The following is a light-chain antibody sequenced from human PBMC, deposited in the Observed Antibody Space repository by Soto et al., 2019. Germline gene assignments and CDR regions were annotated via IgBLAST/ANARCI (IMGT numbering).Light chain of an antibody. CDR1: RSVDDY. CDR2: DVA. V-gene: IGKV3-11*01. Sequence: EIVLTHSPATLCLSPGERATLSCMASRSVDDYLAWYQQRPGQSPRLLMYDVAKRATGTPARFSASGSGTDFTLTISDVQPEDFALYYCNQRQSWPRTFGQGTKVDIK. J-gene: IGKJ1*01. CDR3: NQRQSWPRT.